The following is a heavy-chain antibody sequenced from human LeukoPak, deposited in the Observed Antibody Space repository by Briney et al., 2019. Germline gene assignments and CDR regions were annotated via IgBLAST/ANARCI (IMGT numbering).Heavy chain of an antibody. CDR2: IKQDGSEK. CDR1: GFTFNNFW. J-gene: IGHJ4*02. Sequence: GGSLRLSCAASGFTFNNFWMSWVRQAPGKGLEWVANIKQDGSEKYYVDSVKGRFTISRDNAKKSVYLQMNSLKTEDTAVYYCTTESISINDFWSGYRTLDYWGQGTLVTVSS. D-gene: IGHD3-3*01. CDR3: TTESISINDFWSGYRTLDY. V-gene: IGHV3-7*03.